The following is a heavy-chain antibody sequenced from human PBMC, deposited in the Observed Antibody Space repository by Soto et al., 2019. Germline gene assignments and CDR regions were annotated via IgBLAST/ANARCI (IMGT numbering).Heavy chain of an antibody. D-gene: IGHD3-22*01. CDR3: ARLGYYDSSDLDY. CDR1: GVSISSHY. J-gene: IGHJ4*02. V-gene: IGHV4-59*11. Sequence: SETLSLTCTVSGVSISSHYWSWIRQPPGKGLEWIGYIYYGGIINYNPSLKSRVTISVDTSKKQFPLKLSSVTAADTAVYYCARLGYYDSSDLDYWGQGTLVTVSS. CDR2: IYYGGII.